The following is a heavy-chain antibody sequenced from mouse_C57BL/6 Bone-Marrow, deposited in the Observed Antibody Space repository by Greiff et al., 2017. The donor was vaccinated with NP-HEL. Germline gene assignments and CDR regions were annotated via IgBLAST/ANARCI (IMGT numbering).Heavy chain of an antibody. CDR3: AREIYYYGSNYAMDY. Sequence: VKVVESGAELARPGASVKLSCKASGYTFTSYGISWVKQRTGQGLEWIGEIYPRSGNTYYNEKFKGKATLTADKSSSTAYMELRSLTSEDSAVYFCAREIYYYGSNYAMDYWGQGTSVTVSS. J-gene: IGHJ4*01. CDR1: GYTFTSYG. V-gene: IGHV1-81*01. D-gene: IGHD1-1*01. CDR2: IYPRSGNT.